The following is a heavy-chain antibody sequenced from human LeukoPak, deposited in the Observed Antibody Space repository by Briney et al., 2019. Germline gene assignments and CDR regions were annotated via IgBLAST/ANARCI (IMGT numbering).Heavy chain of an antibody. CDR3: ARDRQTNWFDP. J-gene: IGHJ5*02. CDR2: INTHNGNT. Sequence: ASVKVSCKASGYIFTSNGINWVRQAPGQGLEWMGWINTHNGNTDYAQKLQGRVTMTTDTSTTTAYMKLRSLRSDDTAVYYCARDRQTNWFDPWGQGTLVTVSS. V-gene: IGHV1-18*01. CDR1: GYIFTSNG.